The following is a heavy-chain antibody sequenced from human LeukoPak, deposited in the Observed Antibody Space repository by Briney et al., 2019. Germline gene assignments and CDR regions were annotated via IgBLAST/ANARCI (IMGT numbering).Heavy chain of an antibody. CDR3: ARDHLRGDFDY. D-gene: IGHD3-10*01. V-gene: IGHV1-3*01. CDR2: INAGNGNT. CDR1: GYTFTSYA. J-gene: IGHJ4*02. Sequence: ASVKVSCKASGYTFTSYAMHWVRQAPGQRLEWMGWINAGNGNTKYSQKFQGRVTITRDTSASTAYMELSSLRSEDTAAYYCARDHLRGDFDYWGQGTLVTVSS.